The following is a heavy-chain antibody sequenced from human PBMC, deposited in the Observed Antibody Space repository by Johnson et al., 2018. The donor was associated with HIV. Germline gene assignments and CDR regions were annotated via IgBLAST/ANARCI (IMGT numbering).Heavy chain of an antibody. D-gene: IGHD3-10*01. Sequence: VQLVESGGGLVKPGGSLSLSCAASGFTFSDYYMSWIRQAPGKGLEWVSAISGSGDSTYYADSVKGRFTISRDNSKNTLYLQMNSLRAEDTAVYYCARSGYGSGSTHDAFDIWGQGTMVTVSS. V-gene: IGHV3-23*04. CDR1: GFTFSDYY. CDR2: ISGSGDST. CDR3: ARSGYGSGSTHDAFDI. J-gene: IGHJ3*02.